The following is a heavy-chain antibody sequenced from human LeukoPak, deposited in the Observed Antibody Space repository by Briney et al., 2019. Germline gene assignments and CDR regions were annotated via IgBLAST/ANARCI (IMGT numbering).Heavy chain of an antibody. V-gene: IGHV5-51*01. J-gene: IGHJ4*02. Sequence: GESLKISCKGSGYSFTSYWIGWVRQMPGKDLEWMGIIYPGDSDTRYSPSFQGQVTISADKSISTAYLQWSSLKASDTAMYYCARRKRRYDFWSGYYAFDYWGQGTLVTVSS. CDR2: IYPGDSDT. D-gene: IGHD3-3*01. CDR3: ARRKRRYDFWSGYYAFDY. CDR1: GYSFTSYW.